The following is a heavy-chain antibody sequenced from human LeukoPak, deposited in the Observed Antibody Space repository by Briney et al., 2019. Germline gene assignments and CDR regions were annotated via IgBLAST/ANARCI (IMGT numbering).Heavy chain of an antibody. CDR3: ARREVGGWYDTVDY. CDR1: GYTFTSYG. D-gene: IGHD6-19*01. J-gene: IGHJ4*02. CDR2: ISTYNGNT. Sequence: ASVKVSCKASGYTFTSYGISWVRQAPGQGLEWMRWISTYNGNTNYAQNLQGRVTMTTDTSTSTAYMELRSLRSDDTAVYYCARREVGGWYDTVDYWGQGTLVTVSS. V-gene: IGHV1-18*01.